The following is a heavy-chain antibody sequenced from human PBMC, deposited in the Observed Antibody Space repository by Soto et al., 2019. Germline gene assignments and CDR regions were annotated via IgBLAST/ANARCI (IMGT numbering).Heavy chain of an antibody. CDR1: GFTFSIHW. J-gene: IGHJ4*02. CDR3: ESTPPSEVGATTEVDY. D-gene: IGHD1-26*01. Sequence: GGSLRLSCAASGFTFSIHWMHWVRQAPGKGLVWVSRINGDGTSTGYADSVKGRFTISRDNAKNTLYLQMNSLRAEDTVLFYCESTPPSEVGATTEVDYGAQGPLVTVS. V-gene: IGHV3-74*01. CDR2: INGDGTST.